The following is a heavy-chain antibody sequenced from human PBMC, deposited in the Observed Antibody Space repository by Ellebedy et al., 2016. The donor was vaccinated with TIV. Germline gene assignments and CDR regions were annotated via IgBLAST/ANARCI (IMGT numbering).Heavy chain of an antibody. CDR1: GFTFSDYA. V-gene: IGHV3-23*01. CDR3: AKVRSADCGTGASGFDY. Sequence: GESLKISXAASGFTFSDYAMSWVRQAPGKGLEWVSSISGSGANTYYADSVKGRFTISRDDSKNTLYLQMNTLRAEDTAVYYCAKVRSADCGTGASGFDYWGQGTLVTVSS. J-gene: IGHJ4*02. D-gene: IGHD2-21*01. CDR2: ISGSGANT.